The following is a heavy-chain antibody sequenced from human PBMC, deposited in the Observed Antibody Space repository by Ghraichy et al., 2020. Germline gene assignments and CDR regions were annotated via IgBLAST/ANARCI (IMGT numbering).Heavy chain of an antibody. CDR1: GGSISSYY. CDR2: IYYSGST. J-gene: IGHJ4*02. CDR3: ARHVPVAGTWTLDY. V-gene: IGHV4-59*08. Sequence: SQTLSLTCTVSGGSISSYYWSWIRQPPGKGLDWIGYIYYSGSTNYNPSLKSRVTISVDTSKNQFSLKLSSVTAADTAVYYCARHVPVAGTWTLDYWGQGTLVTVSS. D-gene: IGHD6-19*01.